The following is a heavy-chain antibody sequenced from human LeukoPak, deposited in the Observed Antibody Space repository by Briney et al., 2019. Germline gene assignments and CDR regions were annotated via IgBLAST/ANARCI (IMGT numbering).Heavy chain of an antibody. CDR2: ISAYNSNT. V-gene: IGHV1-18*01. CDR3: ARTDCSSTSCSPSSNWFDP. CDR1: GYTFTSYG. J-gene: IGHJ5*02. Sequence: ASVKVSCKASGYTFTSYGISWVRQAPGQGLEWMGWISAYNSNTNYAQKLQGRVTMTTDTSTSTAYMELRSLRSDDTAVYYCARTDCSSTSCSPSSNWFDPWGQGTLVTVSS. D-gene: IGHD2-2*01.